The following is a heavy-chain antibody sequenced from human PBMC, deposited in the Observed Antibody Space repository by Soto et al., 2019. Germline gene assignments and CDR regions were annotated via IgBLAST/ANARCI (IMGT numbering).Heavy chain of an antibody. CDR2: INPILSMS. Sequence: QVQLVQSGAEVKKPESSVRVSCKASGDTFTFYSIKWVRQAPGLGLEWMGRINPILSMSNYAQRFQGRVTMTADKSTSTAYMELSSLRSEDTAMYYCASSYGSGYRAFDYWGQGALVTVSS. CDR1: GDTFTFYS. CDR3: ASSYGSGYRAFDY. D-gene: IGHD3-10*01. J-gene: IGHJ4*02. V-gene: IGHV1-69*02.